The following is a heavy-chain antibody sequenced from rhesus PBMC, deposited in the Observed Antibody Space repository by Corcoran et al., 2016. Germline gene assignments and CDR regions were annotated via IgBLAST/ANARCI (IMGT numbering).Heavy chain of an antibody. V-gene: IGHV1-111*02. D-gene: IGHD1-1-1*01. Sequence: EVQLVQSGAEVKKPGASVKISCKASGYTFTDYYLHWVRQAPGKGLEWMGRVDPEDGEPIHTQKVQDRVTITADKSTDKAYMELSSLRSEDTAVYYCATERGIAGTADLYGLDAWGQGVVVTVSS. CDR2: VDPEDGEP. CDR1: GYTFTDYY. CDR3: ATERGIAGTADLYGLDA. J-gene: IGHJ6*01.